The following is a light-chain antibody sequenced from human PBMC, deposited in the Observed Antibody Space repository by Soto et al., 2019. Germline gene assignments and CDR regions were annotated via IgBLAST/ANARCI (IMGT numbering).Light chain of an antibody. CDR2: RND. V-gene: IGLV1-47*01. CDR3: VAWDDIVGGGV. J-gene: IGLJ7*01. CDR1: ESTIGRNY. Sequence: QSVLTQPPTASGTPGQRVTISCSGSESTIGRNYVYWYQQVPGTAPKLVIYRNDQRPSGVPDRFSGSKSGTSASLAISGLRFEDEADYYCVAWDDIVGGGVFGGGTQLTVL.